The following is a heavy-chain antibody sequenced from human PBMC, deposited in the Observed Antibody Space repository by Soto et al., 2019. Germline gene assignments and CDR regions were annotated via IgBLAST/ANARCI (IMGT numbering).Heavy chain of an antibody. V-gene: IGHV5-51*01. CDR1: GYSFSKYW. D-gene: IGHD3-10*01. Sequence: PGESLKISCKGSGYSFSKYWIGWVRQMPGKGLEWMAIIYPDDSDTRYSPSFQGQVTISADKSISTAYLQWSSLRAEDTAVYYCARDTTRAMVRIYYGMDVWGQGTTVTVSS. J-gene: IGHJ6*02. CDR2: IYPDDSDT. CDR3: ARDTTRAMVRIYYGMDV.